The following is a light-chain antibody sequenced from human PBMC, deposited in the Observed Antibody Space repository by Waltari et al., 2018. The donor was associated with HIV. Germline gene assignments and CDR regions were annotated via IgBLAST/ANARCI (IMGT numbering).Light chain of an antibody. CDR3: QQRRAWPPT. Sequence: EIVLTQSPATLSLSPGERATISCRASEVVDIFIGWFQQKPGQPPRLLVYNGSHRGAGIPARFTGSGSGTDFTLTISGLEPEDFAVYFCQQRRAWPPTFGGGTKVELK. CDR2: NGS. CDR1: EVVDIF. V-gene: IGKV3-11*01. J-gene: IGKJ4*01.